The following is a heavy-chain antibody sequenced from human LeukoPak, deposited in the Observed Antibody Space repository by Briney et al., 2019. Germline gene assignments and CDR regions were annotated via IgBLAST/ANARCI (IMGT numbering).Heavy chain of an antibody. J-gene: IGHJ4*02. Sequence: PGRPLRLSCAASGFTFSNYGMHWVRKAPGKGLEWVAVISYDGSNNYYADFVKDRFTISRDNSKDTLYLQMNSLRAEDTAVYYCAKVEGFGELFFDYWGQGTLVTVSS. D-gene: IGHD3-10*01. CDR2: ISYDGSNN. CDR1: GFTFSNYG. CDR3: AKVEGFGELFFDY. V-gene: IGHV3-30*18.